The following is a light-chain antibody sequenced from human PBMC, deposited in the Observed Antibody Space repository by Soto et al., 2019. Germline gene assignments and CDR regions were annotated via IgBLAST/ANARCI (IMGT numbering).Light chain of an antibody. CDR2: DVT. J-gene: IGLJ2*01. CDR1: RRDVGVFNY. Sequence: QSALTQPASVSGSPGQSITISCTGNRRDVGVFNYVSWYQQHPGEAPKLLIFDVTYRPSGVSTRFSGSKSGSTASLTISGLQAEDEADYYCSSYTDTSTVIFGGGTKLTVL. CDR3: SSYTDTSTVI. V-gene: IGLV2-14*03.